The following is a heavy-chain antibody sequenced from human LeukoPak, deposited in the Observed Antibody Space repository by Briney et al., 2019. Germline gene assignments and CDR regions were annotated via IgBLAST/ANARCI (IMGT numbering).Heavy chain of an antibody. CDR2: IKQDGSEK. J-gene: IGHJ4*02. CDR3: ARYFLRSFDY. D-gene: IGHD3-16*01. Sequence: GGSLRLSCAASGFTFSSYAMSWVRQAPGKGLEWVANIKQDGSEKYYVDSVKGRFTISRDNAKNSLYLQMNSLRAEDTAVYYCARYFLRSFDYRGQGTLVTVSS. CDR1: GFTFSSYA. V-gene: IGHV3-7*01.